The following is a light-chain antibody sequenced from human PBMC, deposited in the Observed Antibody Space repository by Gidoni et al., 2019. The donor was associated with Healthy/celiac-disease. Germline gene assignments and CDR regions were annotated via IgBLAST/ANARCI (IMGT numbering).Light chain of an antibody. CDR3: HQSYSTPRT. J-gene: IGKJ1*01. CDR2: AAS. CDR1: QSSGSY. V-gene: IGKV1-39*01. Sequence: SPAASVGDRVTITRQASQSSGSYLNGYQQKTGSAPKRLIYAASSVQSGGLSRFCGSGCSRAFIIIIISLLHEDFVTYYCHQSYSTPRTFGQGTRVEIK.